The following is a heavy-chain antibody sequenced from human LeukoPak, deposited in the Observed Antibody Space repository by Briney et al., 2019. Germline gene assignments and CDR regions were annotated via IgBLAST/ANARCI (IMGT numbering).Heavy chain of an antibody. V-gene: IGHV4-39*01. J-gene: IGHJ5*02. CDR2: IYYSGST. CDR3: ASRPVAAAVNWFDP. Sequence: SETLSLTCTVSGGSISSSSYYCGWIRQPPGKGLEWIGSIYYSGSTYYNPSLKSRVTISVDTSKNQFSLKLSSVTAADTAVYYCASRPVAAAVNWFDPWGQGTLVTVSS. CDR1: GGSISSSSYY. D-gene: IGHD2-15*01.